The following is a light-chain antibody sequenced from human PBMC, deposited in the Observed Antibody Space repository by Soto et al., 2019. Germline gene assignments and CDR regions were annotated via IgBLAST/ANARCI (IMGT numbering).Light chain of an antibody. CDR3: QLYGSSPELT. CDR2: DSS. J-gene: IGKJ4*01. CDR1: QILNGGS. Sequence: EIVLTQSPGTLSLSPGDRAALSCRTTQILNGGSLAWYQVKPGQAPRLLMYDSSIRAAGVPNRFSGSGSGTDFTLTISRLETEDFAVYYCQLYGSSPELTFGGGTKVEFK. V-gene: IGKV3-20*01.